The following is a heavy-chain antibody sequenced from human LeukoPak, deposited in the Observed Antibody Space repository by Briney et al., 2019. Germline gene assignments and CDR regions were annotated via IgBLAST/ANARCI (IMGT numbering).Heavy chain of an antibody. CDR3: SRALEV. CDR1: GFTFSSYA. V-gene: IGHV3-7*03. CDR2: IRYDGAEK. Sequence: QPGRSLRLSCAASGFTFSSYAMHWVRQAPGKGLEWVANIRYDGAEKYYVDSVKGRFTISRDNAKNSVYLQMDSLRTEDTAVYYCSRALEVWGQGTLVTVAS. J-gene: IGHJ4*02.